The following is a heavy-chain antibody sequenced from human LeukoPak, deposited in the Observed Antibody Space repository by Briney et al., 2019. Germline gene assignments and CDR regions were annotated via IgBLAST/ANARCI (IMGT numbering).Heavy chain of an antibody. J-gene: IGHJ5*02. V-gene: IGHV4-59*01. D-gene: IGHD4/OR15-4a*01. CDR2: IYYSGST. Sequence: SETLSLTCTVSGGSISSDYWSWIRQPPGKGLEWIGYIYYSGSTNYNPSLESRVTISVDTSKNQFSLKLSSVTAADTAVYYCARLASLSTIAHRGRTWVDPWGQGTLVTVSS. CDR1: GGSISSDY. CDR3: ARLASLSTIAHRGRTWVDP.